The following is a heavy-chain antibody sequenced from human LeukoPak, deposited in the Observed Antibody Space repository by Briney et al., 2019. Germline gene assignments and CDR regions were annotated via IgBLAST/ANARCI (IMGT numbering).Heavy chain of an antibody. D-gene: IGHD6-13*01. CDR3: ARDSSSTAAGSRLFDY. CDR1: GGTFSSYA. CDR2: IIPIRGIA. J-gene: IGHJ4*02. Sequence: SVRVSCKASGGTFSSYAISWVRQAPGQGLEWMGGIIPIRGIANYAQKFQGRVTITADKSTSTAYMELNSLRSEDTAVYYCARDSSSTAAGSRLFDYWGQGTLVT. V-gene: IGHV1-69*10.